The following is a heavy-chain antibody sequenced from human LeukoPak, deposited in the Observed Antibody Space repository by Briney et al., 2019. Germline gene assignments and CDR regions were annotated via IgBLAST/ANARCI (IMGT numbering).Heavy chain of an antibody. CDR2: IYYSGST. D-gene: IGHD3-22*01. J-gene: IGHJ4*02. CDR3: ARVTPYYYDSSGYYYFDY. Sequence: SETLSLTCTVSGGSISSYYWSWIRQPPGKGLEWIGYIYYSGSTNYNPSLKSRVTISVDTSKNQFSLKLSSVTAADTAVYYCARVTPYYYDSSGYYYFDYWGQGTLVTVSP. V-gene: IGHV4-59*01. CDR1: GGSISSYY.